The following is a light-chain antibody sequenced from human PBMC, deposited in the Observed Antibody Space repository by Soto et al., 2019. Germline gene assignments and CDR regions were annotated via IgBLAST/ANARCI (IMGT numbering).Light chain of an antibody. CDR3: QQYDKWPRT. CDR1: QSVNSN. J-gene: IGKJ1*01. CDR2: GTS. Sequence: ESVATQSLATLSISPGERATLPCRASQSVNSNLAWYQQKAGQAPRLLIYGTSTRATGIPARFSGSGSRTEFTLTISSLQFEDFAVYYCQQYDKWPRTFGHGTKVDIK. V-gene: IGKV3-15*01.